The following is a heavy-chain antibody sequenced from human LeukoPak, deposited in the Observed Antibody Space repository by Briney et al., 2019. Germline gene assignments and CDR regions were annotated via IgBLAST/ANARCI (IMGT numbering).Heavy chain of an antibody. J-gene: IGHJ3*02. Sequence: GGSLRLSCAASGFTFSSYGMHWVRQAPGKGLEWVAFIRYDGSNKYYADSVKGRFTISRDNSKNTLYLQMNSLRAEDTAVYYCAKDISPLVVAAFDIWGQGTMVTVSS. V-gene: IGHV3-30*02. CDR1: GFTFSSYG. D-gene: IGHD2-2*01. CDR3: AKDISPLVVAAFDI. CDR2: IRYDGSNK.